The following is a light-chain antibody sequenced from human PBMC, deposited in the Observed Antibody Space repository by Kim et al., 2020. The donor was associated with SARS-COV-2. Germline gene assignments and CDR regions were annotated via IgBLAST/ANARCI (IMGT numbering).Light chain of an antibody. CDR2: DAS. CDR1: RSVSGY. J-gene: IGKJ3*01. CDR3: QQRSNWPGT. Sequence: LSPGQRATLSCRASRSVSGYLACYQQKPGQAHRLLIYDASNKATGIPARFSGSGSGTDFTLTISSLEPEDFAVYYCQQRSNWPGTFGPGTKVDIK. V-gene: IGKV3-11*01.